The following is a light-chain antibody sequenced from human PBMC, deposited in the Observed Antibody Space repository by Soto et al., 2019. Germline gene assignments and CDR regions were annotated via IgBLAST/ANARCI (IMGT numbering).Light chain of an antibody. CDR2: GAS. CDR3: QQYNNWWT. Sequence: EIVMTQSPATLSVSPGERATLSCRASQSVSSNFAWYQQKPGQAPRLLIYGASTRATGIPARFSGSGSGTEFTLTISILQSEDFAVYYCQQYNNWWTFGQGTKLEIK. J-gene: IGKJ1*01. CDR1: QSVSSN. V-gene: IGKV3-15*01.